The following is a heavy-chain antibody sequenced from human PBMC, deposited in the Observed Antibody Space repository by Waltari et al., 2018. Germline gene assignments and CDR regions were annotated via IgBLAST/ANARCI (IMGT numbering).Heavy chain of an antibody. CDR1: GFTLSTYG. V-gene: IGHV3-30*04. Sequence: GFTLSTYGMHWVRQAPGKGLEWVAFIVYHGGNKYYGDSVRRRFTISRDSSRNTLFLQMNSLRPDDTAMYYCARDRLDHSGSGSYGHWGQGTLVTVSS. CDR2: IVYHGGNK. D-gene: IGHD3-10*01. CDR3: ARDRLDHSGSGSYGH. J-gene: IGHJ4*02.